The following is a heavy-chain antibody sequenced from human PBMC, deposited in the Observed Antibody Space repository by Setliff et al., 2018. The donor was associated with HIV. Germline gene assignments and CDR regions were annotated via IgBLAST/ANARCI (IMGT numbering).Heavy chain of an antibody. CDR2: IYYSGST. CDR1: GGSISSHY. V-gene: IGHV4-59*08. CDR3: ARGGTSSNWFRA. J-gene: IGHJ5*02. Sequence: SETLSLTCAVSGGSISSHYWSWIRQPPGKGLEWIGSIYYSGSTNYNPSLKSRVTISVDTSKNQFSLKLSSVTAADTAVYYCARGGTSSNWFRAWGQGTLVTVSS. D-gene: IGHD2-2*01.